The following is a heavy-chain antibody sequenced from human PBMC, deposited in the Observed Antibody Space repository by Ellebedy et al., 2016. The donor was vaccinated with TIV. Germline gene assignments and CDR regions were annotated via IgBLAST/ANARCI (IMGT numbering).Heavy chain of an antibody. D-gene: IGHD6-13*01. V-gene: IGHV3-48*02. Sequence: GESLKISXAASGFTFSSYSMNWVRQAPGKGLEWVSYISSSSSTIYYADSVKGRFTISRDNAKNSLYLQMNSLRDEDTAVYYCARPGGRLRAAADFPGYFDYWGQGTLVTVSS. CDR1: GFTFSSYS. J-gene: IGHJ4*02. CDR3: ARPGGRLRAAADFPGYFDY. CDR2: ISSSSSTI.